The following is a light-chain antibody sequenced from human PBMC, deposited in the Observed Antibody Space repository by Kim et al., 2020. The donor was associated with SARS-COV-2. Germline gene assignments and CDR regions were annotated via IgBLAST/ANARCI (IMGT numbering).Light chain of an antibody. V-gene: IGLV3-1*01. CDR2: QDE. J-gene: IGLJ2*01. CDR1: KLGNKY. Sequence: SYELTQPPSVSVSPGQTASIPCSGDKLGNKYVCWYQQKPGQSPVVVMYQDERRPSGIPERFSGSNSENTATLTISGTQAMDEADYYCQVWDSTTTVFGGGTQLTVL. CDR3: QVWDSTTTV.